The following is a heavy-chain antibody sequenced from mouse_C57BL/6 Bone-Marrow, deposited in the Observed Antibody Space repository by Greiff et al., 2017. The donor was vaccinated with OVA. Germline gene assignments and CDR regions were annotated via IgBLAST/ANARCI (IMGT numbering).Heavy chain of an antibody. Sequence: QVQLQQPGAELVRPGTSVKLSCKASGYTFTSYWMHWVKQRPGQGLEWIGVIDPSDSYTNYNQKFKGKATLTVDTSSSTAYMQHSSLTSEDSAVYYYARLDDYFDYWGQGTTLTVSS. D-gene: IGHD2-3*01. CDR1: GYTFTSYW. CDR3: ARLDDYFDY. J-gene: IGHJ2*01. V-gene: IGHV1-59*01. CDR2: IDPSDSYT.